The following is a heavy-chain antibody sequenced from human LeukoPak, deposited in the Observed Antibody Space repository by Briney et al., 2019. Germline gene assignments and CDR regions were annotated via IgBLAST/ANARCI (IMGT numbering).Heavy chain of an antibody. V-gene: IGHV3-23*01. J-gene: IGHJ4*02. CDR2: ISGSGGST. CDR3: AKDFYSGSYYEYGYFDY. D-gene: IGHD1-26*01. CDR1: GFTFSSYA. Sequence: GGSLRLSCAASGFTFSSYAMSWVRQAPGKGLEWVSAISGSGGSTYYADSVKGRFTISRDNSKNTLYLQMNSLRAEDTAVYYCAKDFYSGSYYEYGYFDYWGQGTLVTVSP.